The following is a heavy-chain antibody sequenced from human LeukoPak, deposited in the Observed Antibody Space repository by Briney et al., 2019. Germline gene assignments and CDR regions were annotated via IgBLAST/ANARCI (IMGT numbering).Heavy chain of an antibody. D-gene: IGHD3-10*01. J-gene: IGHJ1*01. Sequence: PGGSLRLSCAASGFTFSSYAMSWVRQAPGKGLEWVSTISGSGAYTYYADSVKGRFTISRDNSKNTLYLQMNSLRAEDTAVYYCAKYFASGSNYKLPHWGQGTLVTVSS. V-gene: IGHV3-23*01. CDR2: ISGSGAYT. CDR1: GFTFSSYA. CDR3: AKYFASGSNYKLPH.